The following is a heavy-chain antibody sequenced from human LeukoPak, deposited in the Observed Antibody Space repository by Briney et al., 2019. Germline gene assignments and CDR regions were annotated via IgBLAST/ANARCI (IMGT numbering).Heavy chain of an antibody. CDR3: ASEGSAAGTFFGY. CDR1: GGSISSSNW. D-gene: IGHD6-13*01. V-gene: IGHV4-4*02. CDR2: IYHSGST. J-gene: IGHJ4*02. Sequence: PSGTLSLTCAVSGGSISSSNWWSWVRQPPGKGLEWIGEIYHSGSTNYNPSLKSRVTISVDKSKNQFSLKLSSVTAADTAVYYCASEGSAAGTFFGYWGQGTLVTVSS.